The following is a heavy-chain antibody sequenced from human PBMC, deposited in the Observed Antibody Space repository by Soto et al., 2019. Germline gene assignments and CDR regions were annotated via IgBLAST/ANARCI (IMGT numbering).Heavy chain of an antibody. Sequence: EVQLVESGGGLVQPGGSLRLSCAASGFTVSSNYMSWVRQAPGKGLEWVSVIYSGGSTYYADSVKGRFTISRDNSKNTLYLQMNSLRAGDTAVYYCARVFSRAWNWFDPWGQGTLVTVSS. D-gene: IGHD3-10*01. V-gene: IGHV3-66*01. CDR1: GFTVSSNY. J-gene: IGHJ5*02. CDR2: IYSGGST. CDR3: ARVFSRAWNWFDP.